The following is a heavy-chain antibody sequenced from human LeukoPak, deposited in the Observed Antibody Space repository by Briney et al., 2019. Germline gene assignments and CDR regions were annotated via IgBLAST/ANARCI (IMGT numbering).Heavy chain of an antibody. CDR2: INHSGST. CDR1: GGSFSGYY. D-gene: IGHD2-15*01. J-gene: IGHJ6*03. Sequence: SETLSLTCAVYGGSFSGYYWSWIRQPPGRGLEWIGEINHSGSTYYNPCLKSRVTISVDTSKSQFSLKLSSVTAADTAVYYCARGGRIVAEGSYYYYMDVWGKGTTVTVSS. V-gene: IGHV4-34*01. CDR3: ARGGRIVAEGSYYYYMDV.